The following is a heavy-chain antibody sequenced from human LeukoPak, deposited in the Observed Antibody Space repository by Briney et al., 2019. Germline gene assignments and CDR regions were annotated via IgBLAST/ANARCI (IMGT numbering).Heavy chain of an antibody. CDR3: ARAADILTGPDY. CDR2: IRSNSYYI. CDR1: GFTFSSYS. Sequence: GGSLRLSCAASGFTFSSYSMNWVRQAPGKGLEWVSSIRSNSYYIYYADSLKGRFTISRDNANNSLFLQMNSLRAEDTAVYYCARAADILTGPDYWGQGTLVTVSS. D-gene: IGHD3-9*01. J-gene: IGHJ4*02. V-gene: IGHV3-21*01.